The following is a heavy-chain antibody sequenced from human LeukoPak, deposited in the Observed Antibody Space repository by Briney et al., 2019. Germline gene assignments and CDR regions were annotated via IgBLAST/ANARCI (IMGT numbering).Heavy chain of an antibody. CDR2: IKQDGSEK. J-gene: IGHJ4*02. CDR1: GFTFSSYW. V-gene: IGHV3-7*03. Sequence: GGSLRLYCAASGFTFSSYWMSWVRQAPGKGLEGVANIKQDGSEKYYVDYVKGRFTISRDNAKNSLYLQMNSLRAEDTAVYYCAREVSYYYGSGSYYKSNYFDYWGQGTLVTVSS. D-gene: IGHD3-10*01. CDR3: AREVSYYYGSGSYYKSNYFDY.